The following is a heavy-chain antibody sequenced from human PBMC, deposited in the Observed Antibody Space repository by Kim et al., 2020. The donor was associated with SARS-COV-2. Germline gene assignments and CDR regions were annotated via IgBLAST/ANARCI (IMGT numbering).Heavy chain of an antibody. V-gene: IGHV3-48*02. CDR3: VSVGGGGSCYSGCGMDD. J-gene: IGHJ6*02. CDR2: ISSSSSNI. D-gene: IGHD2-15*01. CDR1: GFTFSSYS. Sequence: GGSLRLSCAASGFTFSSYSMNWVRQATGKGLEWVSYISSSSSNIYYADSVKGRFTISRDNAKNSLYLQMNSLRDEDTAVYYCVSVGGGGSCYSGCGMDDWGQGTTVTVSS.